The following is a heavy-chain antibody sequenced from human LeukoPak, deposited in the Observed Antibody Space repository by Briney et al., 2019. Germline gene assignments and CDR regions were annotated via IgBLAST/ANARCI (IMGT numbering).Heavy chain of an antibody. V-gene: IGHV1-18*01. CDR3: ARDQAHGATHFDL. CDR1: GYTFTSYG. Sequence: ASVKVSCKASGYTFTSYGISWVRQAPGQGLEWMGWISAYNGNTNYAQKLQGRVTMTTDTSPSTAYMELRSLRPDDTAVYFCARDQAHGATHFDLWGQGTLVTVSS. J-gene: IGHJ4*02. D-gene: IGHD5-24*01. CDR2: ISAYNGNT.